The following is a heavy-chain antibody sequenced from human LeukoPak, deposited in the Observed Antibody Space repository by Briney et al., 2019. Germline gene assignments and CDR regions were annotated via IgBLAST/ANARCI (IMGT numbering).Heavy chain of an antibody. Sequence: GGSLRLSCAASGFTFDDYTMHWARQAPGKVLEWVSLISWDGGSTYYADSVKGRFTISRDNSKNSLYLQMNSLRTEDTALYYCAKDRAGYSSSWTTRYYYYYMDVWGKGTTVTVSS. CDR1: GFTFDDYT. D-gene: IGHD6-13*01. CDR2: ISWDGGST. J-gene: IGHJ6*03. CDR3: AKDRAGYSSSWTTRYYYYYMDV. V-gene: IGHV3-43*01.